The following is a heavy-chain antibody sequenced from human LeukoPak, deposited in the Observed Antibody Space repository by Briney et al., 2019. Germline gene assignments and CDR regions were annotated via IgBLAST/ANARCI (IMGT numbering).Heavy chain of an antibody. CDR1: GGSITRGSYY. CDR2: INHSGST. CDR3: ARLPLGAFAEFLNFDY. Sequence: SETLSLTCTVSGGSITRGSYYWSWIRQPPGKGLEWIGDINHSGSTKYNPSLMSRVAISVDSSKNHFSLNLRSVTAADTAVYYCARLPLGAFAEFLNFDYWGQGIPVTVSS. J-gene: IGHJ4*02. V-gene: IGHV4-61*03. D-gene: IGHD3-10*01.